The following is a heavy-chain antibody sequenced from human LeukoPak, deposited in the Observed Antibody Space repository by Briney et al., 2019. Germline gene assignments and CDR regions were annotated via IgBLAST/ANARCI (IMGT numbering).Heavy chain of an antibody. CDR1: GGTFSSYG. D-gene: IGHD6-13*01. CDR3: ARAYSSSPKAAGYYMDV. Sequence: ASVKVSCKASGGTFSSYGISWVRQAPGQGLEWMGRVNPNSGGTNYAQKFQGRVTMTRDTSISTAYMEMSRLTSDDTAVYYCARAYSSSPKAAGYYMDVWGKGTTVTVSS. V-gene: IGHV1-2*06. CDR2: VNPNSGGT. J-gene: IGHJ6*03.